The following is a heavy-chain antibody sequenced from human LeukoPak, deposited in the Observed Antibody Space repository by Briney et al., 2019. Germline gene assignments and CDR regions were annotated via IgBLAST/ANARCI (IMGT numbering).Heavy chain of an antibody. V-gene: IGHV3-53*01. Sequence: PGGSLRLSCAASGFTVNTNYMSWVRQAPGKGLEWVSEIYSGGSTYYTASVKGRFTISRDNSKNTLYLQMNSLRAEDTAVYYCAKRHYYGSGSYTNLDYWGQGTLVTVSS. CDR2: IYSGGST. D-gene: IGHD3-10*01. CDR1: GFTVNTNY. CDR3: AKRHYYGSGSYTNLDY. J-gene: IGHJ4*02.